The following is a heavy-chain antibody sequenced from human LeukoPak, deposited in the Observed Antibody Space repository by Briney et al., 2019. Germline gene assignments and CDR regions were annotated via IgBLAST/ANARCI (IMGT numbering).Heavy chain of an antibody. CDR3: ATGYGDFRVEGRYFYS. CDR1: GGSLSSYY. V-gene: IGHV4-59*01. CDR2: IHYSGST. D-gene: IGHD4-17*01. Sequence: SETLSLTCTDSGGSLSSYYWSWIRQHPGEGLEWVGYIHYSGSTNYNNSLKSRVTISVDTSKNQFSLKLSSVTAADTALYYCATGYGDFRVEGRYFYSWGQGTLITVSS. J-gene: IGHJ4*02.